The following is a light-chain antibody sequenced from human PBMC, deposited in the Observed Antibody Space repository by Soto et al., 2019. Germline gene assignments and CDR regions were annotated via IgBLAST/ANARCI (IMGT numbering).Light chain of an antibody. CDR2: DAS. J-gene: IGKJ1*01. CDR3: QEYNSYWT. CDR1: QSISTW. V-gene: IGKV1-5*01. Sequence: DIQMTQSPSTLSASVGDRVTITCRASQSISTWLAWYQQKPGKAPKLLIYDASSLGSGVPSRFSGSGSGTEFTLTISSLQPDDFATYHCQEYNSYWTFGQGTKVEIK.